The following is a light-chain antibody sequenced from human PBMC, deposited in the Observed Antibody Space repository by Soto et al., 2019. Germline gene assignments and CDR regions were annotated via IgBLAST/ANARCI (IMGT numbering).Light chain of an antibody. CDR3: QQYNSYSPT. V-gene: IGKV1-5*01. CDR2: DAS. CDR1: QSISSW. J-gene: IGKJ1*01. Sequence: EIQVTQTPSSLSASVGDRVAITCRASQSISSWLAWYQQKPGKAPKLLIYDASSLESGVPSRFSGSGSGTEFTLTISSLQPDDFATYYCQQYNSYSPTFGQGSMVDIK.